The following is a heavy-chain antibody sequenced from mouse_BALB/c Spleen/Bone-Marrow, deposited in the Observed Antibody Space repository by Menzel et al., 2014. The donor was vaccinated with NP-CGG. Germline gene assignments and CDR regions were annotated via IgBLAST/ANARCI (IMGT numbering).Heavy chain of an antibody. CDR2: ISGGGSYT. CDR3: ARHAYYDQTEVSFVY. CDR1: GFTFSSYG. Sequence: DVMLVESGGNLVKSGGSLKHSCAASGFTFSSYGMSWVRQTPEKRLEWVATISGGGSYTFYPDSVKGRFTISRDNAKDNLYLQLSSLRSEDTALYYCARHAYYDQTEVSFVYWGQGTLVTVSA. J-gene: IGHJ3*01. V-gene: IGHV5-9-2*01. D-gene: IGHD2-4*01.